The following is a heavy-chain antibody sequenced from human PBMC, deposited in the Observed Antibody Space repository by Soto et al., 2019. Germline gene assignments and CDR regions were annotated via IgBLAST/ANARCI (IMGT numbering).Heavy chain of an antibody. CDR2: ISSGGSTI. J-gene: IGHJ6*03. CDR3: AREGTEIPLYYYYMDV. V-gene: IGHV3-11*01. Sequence: GGSLRLSCAASGFTFSDYYMSWIRQAPGKGLEWVSYISSGGSTIYYADSVEGRFTISRDNAKNSLYLQMNSLRAEDTAVYYCAREGTEIPLYYYYMDVWGKGTTVTVSS. D-gene: IGHD1-1*01. CDR1: GFTFSDYY.